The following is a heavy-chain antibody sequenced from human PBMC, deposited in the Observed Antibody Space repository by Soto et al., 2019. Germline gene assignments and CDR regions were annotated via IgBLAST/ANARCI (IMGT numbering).Heavy chain of an antibody. CDR3: ARDHNILTGYFDY. V-gene: IGHV3-30-3*01. D-gene: IGHD3-9*01. CDR1: GFTFSSYA. CDR2: ISYDGSNK. Sequence: PGGSLRLSCAASGFTFSSYAMHWVRQAPGKGLEWVAVISYDGSNKYYADSVKGRFTISRDNSKNTLYLQMNSLRAEDTAVYYCARDHNILTGYFDYWGKGTLVTVSS. J-gene: IGHJ4*02.